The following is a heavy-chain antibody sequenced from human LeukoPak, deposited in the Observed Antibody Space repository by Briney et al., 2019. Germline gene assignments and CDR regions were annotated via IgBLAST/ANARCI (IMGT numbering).Heavy chain of an antibody. Sequence: GESLKISCKGSGYIFSSFWIAWVRQMPGKGLEWMGIIFPGDSDTRYRPSLQGQVTISVDKSIDTAFLQWSSLKASDSAIYYCARLTSFADLLTATRRCWFDPWGQGTLVTVS. D-gene: IGHD2-21*02. CDR2: IFPGDSDT. J-gene: IGHJ5*02. CDR3: ARLTSFADLLTATRRCWFDP. V-gene: IGHV5-51*01. CDR1: GYIFSSFW.